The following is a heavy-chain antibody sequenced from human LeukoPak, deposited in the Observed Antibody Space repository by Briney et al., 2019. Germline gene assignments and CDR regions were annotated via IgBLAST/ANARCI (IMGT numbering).Heavy chain of an antibody. CDR2: ISYDGSNK. CDR1: GFTFSSYA. V-gene: IGHV3-30-3*01. J-gene: IGHJ1*01. D-gene: IGHD2-2*01. CDR3: AKDELGYCSSTSCFPGYFQH. Sequence: GGSLRLSCAASGFTFSSYAMHWVRQAPGKGLEWVAVISYDGSNKYYADSVKGRFTISRDNSKNTLYLQMNSLRAEDTAVYYCAKDELGYCSSTSCFPGYFQHWGQGTLVTVSS.